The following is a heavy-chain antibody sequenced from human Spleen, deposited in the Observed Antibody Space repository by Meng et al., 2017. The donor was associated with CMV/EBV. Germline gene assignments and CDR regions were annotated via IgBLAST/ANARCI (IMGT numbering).Heavy chain of an antibody. CDR3: AHRSEGDDSGFFDS. Sequence: RVPRRARGVSVCCIRQPPSTALEWHALIYWNKEKRYCPSLKSRLTITKDTANTQVVLTMTNMDPVDTGTHYYAHRSEGDDSGFFDSWGQGTLVTVSS. CDR2: IYWNKEK. D-gene: IGHD1-26*01. V-gene: IGHV2-5*01. CDR1: RVPRRARGVS. J-gene: IGHJ4*02.